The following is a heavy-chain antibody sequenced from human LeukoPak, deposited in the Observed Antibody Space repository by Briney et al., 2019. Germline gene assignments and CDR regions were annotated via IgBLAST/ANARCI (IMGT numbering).Heavy chain of an antibody. CDR3: AKEPPQCGADCFSLLDY. CDR2: IKSGGRT. J-gene: IGHJ4*02. CDR1: GFTFSTYS. Sequence: GGSLRLSCAASGFTFSTYSMSWVRQAPGKGLEWVSLIKSGGRTYYADSVKGRFTISRDNSKNMLFLQMNSLRADDTAVYFCAKEPPQCGADCFSLLDYWGQGTLVTVSS. D-gene: IGHD2-21*02. V-gene: IGHV3-23*01.